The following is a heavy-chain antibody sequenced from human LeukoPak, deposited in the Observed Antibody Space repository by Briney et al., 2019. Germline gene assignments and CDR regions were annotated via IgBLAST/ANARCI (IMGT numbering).Heavy chain of an antibody. J-gene: IGHJ4*02. CDR3: AKDLYVWGSYRYFDY. Sequence: PGGSLRLSCAASGFTFSSYAMSWVRQAPGKGLEWVSAISGSGGSTYYADSVKGRFTISRDNSKNTLYLQMNSLRAEDTAVYYCAKDLYVWGSYRYFDYWGQGTLVTVSS. CDR2: ISGSGGST. D-gene: IGHD3-16*02. V-gene: IGHV3-23*01. CDR1: GFTFSSYA.